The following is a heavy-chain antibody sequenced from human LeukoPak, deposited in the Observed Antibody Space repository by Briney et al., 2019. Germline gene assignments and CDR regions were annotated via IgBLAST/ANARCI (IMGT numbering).Heavy chain of an antibody. CDR2: INHSGST. CDR3: ARVFPEGPSSSDYYYYYMDV. CDR1: GGSFSGYY. V-gene: IGHV4-34*01. J-gene: IGHJ6*03. Sequence: PSETLSLTCAVYGGSFSGYYWSWIRQPPGKGLEWIGEINHSGSTNYNPSLKSRVTISVDTSKNQFSLKLSSVTAADTAVYYCARVFPEGPSSSDYYYYYMDVWGKGTTVTVSS. D-gene: IGHD6-6*01.